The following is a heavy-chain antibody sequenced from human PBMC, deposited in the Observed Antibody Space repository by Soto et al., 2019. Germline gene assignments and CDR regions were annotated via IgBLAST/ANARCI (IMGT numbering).Heavy chain of an antibody. J-gene: IGHJ4*02. V-gene: IGHV3-48*01. CDR3: ATHLGGVVVPAASDY. Sequence: GGSLRLSCAASGFTFSSYSMNWVRQAPGKGLEWVSYISSSSSTIYYADSVKGRFTISRDNAKNSLYLQMNSLRAEDTAVYYCATHLGGVVVPAASDYWGQGTLVTVSS. D-gene: IGHD2-2*01. CDR2: ISSSSSTI. CDR1: GFTFSSYS.